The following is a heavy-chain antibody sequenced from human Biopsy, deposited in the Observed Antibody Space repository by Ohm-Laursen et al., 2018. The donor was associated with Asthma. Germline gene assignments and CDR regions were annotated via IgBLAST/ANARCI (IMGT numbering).Heavy chain of an antibody. D-gene: IGHD3-9*01. CDR2: VNTGNGDT. CDR1: GYNFISFA. J-gene: IGHJ3*01. CDR3: ARTYYDFLTGQVKDVFGV. V-gene: IGHV1-3*04. Sequence: PSVTASCNASGYNFISFAIHWVRQAPGQRLEWMGWVNTGNGDTKYSQKFQGRATITRDTSASTAYMELRSLRSEDPATHYCARTYYDFLTGQVKDVFGVWGQGTMVTVSS.